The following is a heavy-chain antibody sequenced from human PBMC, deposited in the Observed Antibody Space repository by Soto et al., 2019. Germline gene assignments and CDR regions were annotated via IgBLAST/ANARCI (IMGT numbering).Heavy chain of an antibody. D-gene: IGHD6-13*01. CDR1: GGSFSGYY. J-gene: IGHJ4*02. CDR3: ARGWYVGNTGLGHLDY. V-gene: IGHV4-34*01. CDR2: INYSGST. Sequence: QVQLQQWGAGLLKPSETLSLTCAVYGGSFSGYYWSWIRQPPGKGMEWIGVINYSGSTNYNPSLKSRVTISVYTSKNQCSLKLSLVTGAATAVYYCARGWYVGNTGLGHLDYWGQGTLVTVSS.